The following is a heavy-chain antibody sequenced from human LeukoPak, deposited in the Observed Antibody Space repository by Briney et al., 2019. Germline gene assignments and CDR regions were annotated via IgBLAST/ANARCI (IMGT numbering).Heavy chain of an antibody. CDR1: GGSFSGYY. V-gene: IGHV4-34*01. J-gene: IGHJ6*02. CDR2: INHSGST. Sequence: PSETLSLTCAVYGGSFSGYYWSWIRQPPGKGPEWIGEINHSGSTNYNPSLKSRVTISVDTSKNQFSLKLSSVTAADTAVYYCARAPIAVAGRSASRIYYYYGMDVWGQGTTVTVSS. CDR3: ARAPIAVAGRSASRIYYYYGMDV. D-gene: IGHD6-19*01.